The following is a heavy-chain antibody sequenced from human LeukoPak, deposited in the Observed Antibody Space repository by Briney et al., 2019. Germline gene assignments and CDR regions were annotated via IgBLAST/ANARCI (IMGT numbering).Heavy chain of an antibody. CDR2: ISHIGST. Sequence: SETLSLTCTVSGASISGHYLTWLRQPPGKGLEWIGYISHIGSTNYNPSLKSRLTISVDTSKNQFSLKLTSVTAADTAVYHCARDRISINALDKWGQGTMVTVSS. V-gene: IGHV4-59*11. D-gene: IGHD1-14*01. CDR1: GASISGHY. J-gene: IGHJ3*02. CDR3: ARDRISINALDK.